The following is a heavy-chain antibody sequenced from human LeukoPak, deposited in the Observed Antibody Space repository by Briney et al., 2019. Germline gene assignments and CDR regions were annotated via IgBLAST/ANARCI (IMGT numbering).Heavy chain of an antibody. J-gene: IGHJ4*02. D-gene: IGHD1-26*01. CDR1: GFTFGPYT. V-gene: IGHV3-21*06. Sequence: GGSLRLSCAASGFTFGPYTMNWVRQAPGKGLEWVSSITSTSRYIYYADSLKGRFTVSRGNAKSSLYLQMNSLTDEDTAVYYCARDGSYYGQYYFDYWGQGILVTVSS. CDR2: ITSTSRYI. CDR3: ARDGSYYGQYYFDY.